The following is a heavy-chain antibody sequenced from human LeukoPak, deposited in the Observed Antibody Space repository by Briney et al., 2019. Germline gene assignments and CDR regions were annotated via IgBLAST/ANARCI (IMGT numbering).Heavy chain of an antibody. J-gene: IGHJ6*03. CDR2: INAGNGNT. CDR1: GYTFTSYA. V-gene: IGHV1-3*01. Sequence: ASVKVSCKASGYTFTSYAIHWVRQAPGQRLEWMGWINAGNGNTKYSQKFQGRVTITADESTSTAYMELSSLRSEDTAVYYCARAPTARYNWNTGKGYYMDVWGKGTTVTVSS. CDR3: ARAPTARYNWNTGKGYYMDV. D-gene: IGHD1/OR15-1a*01.